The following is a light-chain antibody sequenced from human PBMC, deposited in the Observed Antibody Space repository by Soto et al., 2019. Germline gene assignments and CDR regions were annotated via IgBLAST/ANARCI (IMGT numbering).Light chain of an antibody. CDR1: QSVNKAY. CDR2: DVS. V-gene: IGKV3D-15*01. Sequence: EIVMTQSPATLSVSPGERATLSCRASQSVNKAYLVWYQVKPGQAPRLLIYDVSNRATGIPARFSGSGSGTDFSLTISSLQPDDFAAYYCQHYSSYSSTFGQGTKVDIK. J-gene: IGKJ1*01. CDR3: QHYSSYSST.